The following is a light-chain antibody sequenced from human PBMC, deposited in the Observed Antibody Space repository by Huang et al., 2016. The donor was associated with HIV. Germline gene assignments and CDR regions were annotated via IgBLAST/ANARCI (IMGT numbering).Light chain of an antibody. J-gene: IGKJ1*01. CDR3: QQYNTWSL. CDR2: GAS. CDR1: QSISAN. Sequence: EIVMTQSPATLSVSPGGRATLSCRASQSISANLAWYQQKPGQAPRLLIYGASTRATGIPARCSGRGSGTEFTLTISSLQSEDSAVYYCQQYNTWSLFGQGTKVEVK. V-gene: IGKV3-15*01.